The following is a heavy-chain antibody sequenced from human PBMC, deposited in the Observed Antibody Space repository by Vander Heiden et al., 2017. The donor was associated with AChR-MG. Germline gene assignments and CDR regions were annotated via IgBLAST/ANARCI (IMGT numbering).Heavy chain of an antibody. J-gene: IGHJ3*02. Sequence: EVQLVESGGGLVQPGGSLRLSCAASGFPFSSYRMNWVRQAPGKGLEWVSYISSSSSTIYYADSVKGRFTISRDNAKNSLYLQMNSLRDEDTAVYYCARPLGDSGSSTGEIDAFDIWGQGTMVTVSS. V-gene: IGHV3-48*02. D-gene: IGHD1-26*01. CDR3: ARPLGDSGSSTGEIDAFDI. CDR1: GFPFSSYR. CDR2: ISSSSSTI.